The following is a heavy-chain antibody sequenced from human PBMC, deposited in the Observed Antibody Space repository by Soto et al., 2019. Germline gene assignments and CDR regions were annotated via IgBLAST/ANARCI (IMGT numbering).Heavy chain of an antibody. V-gene: IGHV3-72*01. CDR2: IRNIANSYTT. CDR3: ARRITGTAPADGGS. J-gene: IGHJ5*02. CDR1: GFTFSDHY. Sequence: EVQLVESGGDLVQPGGSLRLSCAVSGFTFSDHYMDWFRQAQGKGLEWVGRIRNIANSYTTDYAASVKGRFTISRDDSKNSLYLQMNSLKTEDTAMYYCARRITGTAPADGGSWGQGTLVTVSS. D-gene: IGHD1-7*01.